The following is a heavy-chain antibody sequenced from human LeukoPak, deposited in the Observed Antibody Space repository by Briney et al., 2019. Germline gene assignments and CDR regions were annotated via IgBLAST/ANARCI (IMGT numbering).Heavy chain of an antibody. J-gene: IGHJ4*02. CDR1: GGTFNNNG. CDR3: VRSITIFGVVILFGY. V-gene: IGHV1-69*13. CDR2: IIPIFGTA. D-gene: IGHD3-3*01. Sequence: EASVKVSCKASGGTFNNNGFSWVRQAPGQGLEWMGGIIPIFGTANYTQKFQGGVTITADESTSTAYMELSSLRSDDTAVYYCVRSITIFGVVILFGYWGQGTLVTVSS.